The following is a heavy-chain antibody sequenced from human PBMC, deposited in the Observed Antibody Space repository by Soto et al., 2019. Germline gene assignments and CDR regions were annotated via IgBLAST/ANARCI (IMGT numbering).Heavy chain of an antibody. V-gene: IGHV1-3*01. CDR1: GYTFTSYA. Sequence: QVQLVQSGAEVKKPGASVKVSCKASGYTFTSYAMHWVRQAPGQRLEWMGWINAGNGNTKYSQKFQGRVTITRDTSASTADMELSSLRSEDTAVYYCARVHHSSSYYFDYWGQGTLVTVSS. D-gene: IGHD6-6*01. CDR3: ARVHHSSSYYFDY. CDR2: INAGNGNT. J-gene: IGHJ4*02.